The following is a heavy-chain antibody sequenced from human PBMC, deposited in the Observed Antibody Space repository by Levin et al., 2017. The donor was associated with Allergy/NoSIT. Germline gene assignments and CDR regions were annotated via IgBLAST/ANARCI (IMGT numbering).Heavy chain of an antibody. Sequence: PGGSLRLSCAASGFTVSSNYMSWVRQAPGKGLEWVSVIYSGGSTYYADSVKGRFTISRDNSKNTLYLQMNSLRAEDTAVYYCARGQANYYYYMDVWGKGTTVTVSS. CDR2: IYSGGST. CDR3: ARGQANYYYYMDV. CDR1: GFTVSSNY. J-gene: IGHJ6*03. V-gene: IGHV3-53*01.